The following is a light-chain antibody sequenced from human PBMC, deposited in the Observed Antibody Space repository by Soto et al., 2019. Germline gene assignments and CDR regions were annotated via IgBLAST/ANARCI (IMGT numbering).Light chain of an antibody. J-gene: IGKJ4*01. CDR2: EAS. CDR3: QQTRSYPST. Sequence: IQLTQSPSSVSSSIGDRVTITFLASQDINSYLAWYQQKPGKAPNLLIYEASILQRGVPSRFSGSNSGTDFTLTISSLQAEDFATYYCQQTRSYPSTFGGGTKVDIK. CDR1: QDINSY. V-gene: IGKV1-9*01.